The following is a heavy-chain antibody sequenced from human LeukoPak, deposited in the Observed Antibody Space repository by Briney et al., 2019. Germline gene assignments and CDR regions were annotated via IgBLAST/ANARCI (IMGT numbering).Heavy chain of an antibody. CDR2: IYSGGST. D-gene: IGHD6-13*01. Sequence: GGSLRLSCAASGFTFSSYWMHWVRQAPGKGLEWVSVIYSGGSTYYADSVKGRFTISRDNSKNTLYLQMNSLRAEDTAVYYCARSGIAAADAYWGQGTLVTVSS. V-gene: IGHV3-53*01. CDR3: ARSGIAAADAY. J-gene: IGHJ4*02. CDR1: GFTFSSYW.